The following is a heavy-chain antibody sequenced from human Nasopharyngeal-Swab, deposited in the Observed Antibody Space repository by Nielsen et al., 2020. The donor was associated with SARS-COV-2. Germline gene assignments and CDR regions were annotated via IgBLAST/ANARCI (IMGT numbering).Heavy chain of an antibody. J-gene: IGHJ3*02. CDR1: GYSFTRYS. V-gene: IGHV1-3*01. CDR3: ARGDDYVWGSYRNDALDM. D-gene: IGHD3-16*02. CDR2: LNGGNTNT. Sequence: ASVKVSCKASGYSFTRYSMHWVRQAPGQGLEWMAWLNGGNTNTEYSQKFLGRVTITRDTPASTAYMELDSLTSEDTALYYCARGDDYVWGSYRNDALDMWGQGTMVTVSS.